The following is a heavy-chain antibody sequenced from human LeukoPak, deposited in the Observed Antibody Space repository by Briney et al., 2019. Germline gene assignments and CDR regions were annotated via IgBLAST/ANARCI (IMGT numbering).Heavy chain of an antibody. CDR1: GYTFTSYA. Sequence: ASVKVSCKASGYTFTSYAMHWVRQAPGQRLEWMGWINAGNGNTKYSQKFQGRVTITRDTSASTAYMELSSLRSEDTAVYYCARDYYDSSGYYEEYNWFDPWGQGTLVTVSS. CDR2: INAGNGNT. CDR3: ARDYYDSSGYYEEYNWFDP. D-gene: IGHD3-22*01. J-gene: IGHJ5*02. V-gene: IGHV1-3*01.